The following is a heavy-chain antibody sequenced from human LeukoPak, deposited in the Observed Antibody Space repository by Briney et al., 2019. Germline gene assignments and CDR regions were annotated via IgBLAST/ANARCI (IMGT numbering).Heavy chain of an antibody. V-gene: IGHV3-23*01. CDR2: ISGSGGST. CDR1: GFTFSSYA. Sequence: GGSLRLSCAASGFTFSSYAMSWVRQAPGKGLEWVSAISGSGGSTYYADSVKGRFTISRDNSKNTLYLQMNSLRAEDTAVYYCASPGDYCCGCSPYYYYYMDVWGKGTTVTVSS. CDR3: ASPGDYCCGCSPYYYYYMDV. J-gene: IGHJ6*03. D-gene: IGHD2-15*01.